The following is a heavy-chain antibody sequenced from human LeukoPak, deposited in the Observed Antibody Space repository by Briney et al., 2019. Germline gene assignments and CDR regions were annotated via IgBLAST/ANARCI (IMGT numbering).Heavy chain of an antibody. CDR3: ARDLEAANTYYFDY. CDR1: GFIFSSYG. Sequence: PGGSLRLSCAASGFIFSSYGMHWVRQAPGKGLEWVAVIWYDGSNKYYADSVKGRFTISRDNSKNTMYLQMNSLRAEDTAVYYCARDLEAANTYYFDYWGQGTMVTVSS. CDR2: IWYDGSNK. D-gene: IGHD6-13*01. J-gene: IGHJ4*02. V-gene: IGHV3-33*01.